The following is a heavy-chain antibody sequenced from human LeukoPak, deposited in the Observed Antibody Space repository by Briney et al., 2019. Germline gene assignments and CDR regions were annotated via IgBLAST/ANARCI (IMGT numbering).Heavy chain of an antibody. Sequence: GGSLRLSCAASGFTLATYYITWVRPAPRKGLEWVSTISGSGDITYYADSVRGRFTISRDNSKDTLYLQMNNLRAEYTAVYYCLRWSGFHYWGQGPRVTVSS. J-gene: IGHJ4*02. CDR3: LRWSGFHY. D-gene: IGHD3-3*01. CDR1: GFTLATYY. V-gene: IGHV3-23*01. CDR2: ISGSGDIT.